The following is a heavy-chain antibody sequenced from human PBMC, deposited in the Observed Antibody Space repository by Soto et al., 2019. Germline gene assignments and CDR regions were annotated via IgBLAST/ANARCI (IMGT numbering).Heavy chain of an antibody. Sequence: ASVKVACKASGYSFSNSGFSLMRQAPGQGLECMGWISTYNGNTNYAQKFQGRLSMTRDTSTTTAFIELTTLTSDHTSVYFFARDEYNNGRNWVNPWAQGSPVTSPQ. J-gene: IGHJ5*02. V-gene: IGHV1-18*01. CDR2: ISTYNGNT. CDR3: ARDEYNNGRNWVNP. CDR1: GYSFSNSG. D-gene: IGHD2-8*01.